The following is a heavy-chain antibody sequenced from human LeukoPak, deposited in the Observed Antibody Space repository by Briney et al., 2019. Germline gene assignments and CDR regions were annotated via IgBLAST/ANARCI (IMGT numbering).Heavy chain of an antibody. CDR2: ISGSGGST. Sequence: GGSLRLSCAASGFTFSSYAMSWVRQAPGKGLEWVSAISGSGGSTYYADSVKGRFTISRDNSKNMLYLQMNSLRAEDTAVYYCVKDRSGCSSTSCYFGRWFDPWGQGTLVTVSS. D-gene: IGHD2-2*01. CDR3: VKDRSGCSSTSCYFGRWFDP. CDR1: GFTFSSYA. V-gene: IGHV3-23*01. J-gene: IGHJ5*02.